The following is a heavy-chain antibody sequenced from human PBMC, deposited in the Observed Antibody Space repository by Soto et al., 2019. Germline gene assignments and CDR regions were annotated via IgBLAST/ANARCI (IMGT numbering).Heavy chain of an antibody. J-gene: IGHJ4*02. V-gene: IGHV4-4*02. CDR1: GSSLSTTHW. D-gene: IGHD6-13*01. CDR2: IYRSGST. CDR3: ARTVRSYSWSYFDD. Sequence: QVQLQESGPGLVKPSGTLSLTCAVSGSSLSTTHWWSWVRQPPGKGLEWIGEIYRSGSTKYNPSLKSRVSMSLDKSKNEFSLNLKSVSAADTAVYYCARTVRSYSWSYFDDWGQGTLVTVSS.